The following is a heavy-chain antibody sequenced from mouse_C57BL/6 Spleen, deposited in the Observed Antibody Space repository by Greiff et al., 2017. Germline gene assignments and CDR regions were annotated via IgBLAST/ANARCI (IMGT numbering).Heavy chain of an antibody. CDR2: FYPGSGSI. Sequence: VQLQQSGAELVKPGASVKLSCKASGYTFTEYTIHWVKQRSGQGLGWIGWFYPGSGSIKYNEKFKDKATLTADKSSSTGYMELSRWTSEDSAVYFCARHEERLGKVFDDWGQGTTRTVSS. V-gene: IGHV1-62-2*01. J-gene: IGHJ2*01. D-gene: IGHD4-1*01. CDR1: GYTFTEYT. CDR3: ARHEERLGKVFDD.